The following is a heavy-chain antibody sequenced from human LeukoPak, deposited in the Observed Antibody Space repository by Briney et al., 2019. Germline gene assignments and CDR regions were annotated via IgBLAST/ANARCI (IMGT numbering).Heavy chain of an antibody. CDR3: ARGGWYPESFQH. CDR2: IYYSGST. Sequence: KPSETLSLTCTVSGASVNSTSHYWTWIRQPPGKGLEWIGHIYYSGSTNYNPSLKSRVTISVDTSKNQFSLKLSSVTAADTAVYYRARGGWYPESFQHWGQGALVTVSS. CDR1: GASVNSTSHY. V-gene: IGHV4-61*01. J-gene: IGHJ1*01. D-gene: IGHD6-19*01.